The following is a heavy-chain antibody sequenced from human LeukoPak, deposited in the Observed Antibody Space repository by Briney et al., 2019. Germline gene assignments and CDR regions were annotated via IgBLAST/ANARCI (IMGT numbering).Heavy chain of an antibody. J-gene: IGHJ4*02. D-gene: IGHD1-26*01. Sequence: VASVKVSCKASGFTFTSSAMQWVRQARGQRLEWIGWIVVGSGNTNYAQKFQERVTITRDMSTSTAYMELSSLRSEDTAVYYCAAGKWELDSFDYWGQGTLVTVSS. CDR3: AAGKWELDSFDY. CDR2: IVVGSGNT. V-gene: IGHV1-58*02. CDR1: GFTFTSSA.